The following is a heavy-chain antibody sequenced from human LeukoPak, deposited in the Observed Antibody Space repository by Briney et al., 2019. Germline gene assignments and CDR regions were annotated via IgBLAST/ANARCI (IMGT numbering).Heavy chain of an antibody. J-gene: IGHJ3*02. CDR1: GGSISSYY. Sequence: SETLSLTCTVSGGSISSYYWSWIRQPPGKGLEWIGYIYYSGSTNYNPSLKSRVTISVDTSKNQFSLKLSSVTAADTAVYYCASSPYYDFWSGYYTGLGVDAFDIWGQGTMVAVSS. V-gene: IGHV4-59*01. CDR3: ASSPYYDFWSGYYTGLGVDAFDI. D-gene: IGHD3-3*01. CDR2: IYYSGST.